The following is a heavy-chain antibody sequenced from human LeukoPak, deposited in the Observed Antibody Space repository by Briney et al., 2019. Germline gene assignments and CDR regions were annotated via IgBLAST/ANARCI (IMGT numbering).Heavy chain of an antibody. Sequence: GGSLRLSCAASEFPLSNYWMSWVRQAPGKGLEWVANIKQDGSERYYVDSVKGRFAISRDNAENSLYLQMNSLRAEDTAVYYCARYGNGAWLAHYSFDIWGQGTMVTVSS. V-gene: IGHV3-7*01. CDR3: ARYGNGAWLAHYSFDI. CDR1: EFPLSNYW. J-gene: IGHJ3*02. CDR2: IKQDGSER. D-gene: IGHD6-19*01.